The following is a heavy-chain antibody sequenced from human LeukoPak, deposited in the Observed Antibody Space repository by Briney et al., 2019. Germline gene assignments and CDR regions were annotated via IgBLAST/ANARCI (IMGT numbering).Heavy chain of an antibody. CDR1: GYTFTSYG. Sequence: GASVKVSCKASGYTFTSYGISWVRQAPGQGLEWMGWISAYNGNTNYAQKLQGRVTMTTDTSTSTAYMELRSLRSDDTAVYYCARVWMVRGVIITTNLQPPEDYWGQGTLVTVSS. V-gene: IGHV1-18*01. CDR2: ISAYNGNT. CDR3: ARVWMVRGVIITTNLQPPEDY. J-gene: IGHJ4*02. D-gene: IGHD3-10*01.